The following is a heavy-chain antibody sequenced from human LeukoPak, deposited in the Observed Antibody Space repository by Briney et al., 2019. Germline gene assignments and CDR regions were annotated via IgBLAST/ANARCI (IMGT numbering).Heavy chain of an antibody. J-gene: IGHJ4*02. V-gene: IGHV3-53*01. CDR3: AKDEVTSGGGLAS. CDR2: MYTGGTT. D-gene: IGHD3-10*01. CDR1: GFSVSDTH. Sequence: GESLRLSCAASGFSVSDTHMSWVRQAPGKGLEWVSAMYTGGTTYYADSVTGRFTISRDKSKNTLYLQMNSLRVEDTAVYYCAKDEVTSGGGLASWGQGTLVTVSS.